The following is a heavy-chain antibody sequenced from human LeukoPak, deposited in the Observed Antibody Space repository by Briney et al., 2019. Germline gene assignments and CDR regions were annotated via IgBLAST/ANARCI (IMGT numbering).Heavy chain of an antibody. Sequence: ASVKVSCKASGYTFTSYGISWVRQAPGQGLKWMGWISAYNGNTNYAQKLQGRVTMTTDTSTSTAYMELRSLRSDDTAVYYCARIGTIFGVVRYYFDYWGQGTLVTVSS. CDR2: ISAYNGNT. CDR3: ARIGTIFGVVRYYFDY. D-gene: IGHD3-3*01. CDR1: GYTFTSYG. V-gene: IGHV1-18*01. J-gene: IGHJ4*02.